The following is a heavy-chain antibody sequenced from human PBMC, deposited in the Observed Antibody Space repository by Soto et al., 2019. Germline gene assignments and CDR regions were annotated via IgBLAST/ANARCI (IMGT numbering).Heavy chain of an antibody. D-gene: IGHD3-22*01. CDR2: INHSGST. V-gene: IGHV4-34*01. CDR1: GGSFSGYY. CDR3: ARGIFRGYYDSSGYYPSYYGMDV. J-gene: IGHJ6*02. Sequence: LSLTCAVYGGSFSGYYWSWIRQPPGKGLEWIGEINHSGSTNYNPSLKSRVTISVDTSKNQFSLKLSSVTAADTAVYYCARGIFRGYYDSSGYYPSYYGMDVWGQGTTVTVSS.